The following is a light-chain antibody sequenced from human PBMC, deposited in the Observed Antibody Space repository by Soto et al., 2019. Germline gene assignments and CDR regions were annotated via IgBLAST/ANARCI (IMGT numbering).Light chain of an antibody. V-gene: IGLV2-8*01. CDR2: EVS. CDR3: SSYAGSDVV. J-gene: IGLJ2*01. CDR1: SSDVGGYNY. Sequence: QSALTQPPSASGSPGQSVTISCTGTSSDVGGYNYVSWYQQHPGKAPKLMIYEVSKRPSGAPDRFSGSKSGNTASLTVSGLQAEDEADYYCSSYAGSDVVFGGGTKLTVL.